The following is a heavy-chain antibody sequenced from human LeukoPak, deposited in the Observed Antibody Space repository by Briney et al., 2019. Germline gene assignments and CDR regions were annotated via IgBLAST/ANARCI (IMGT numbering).Heavy chain of an antibody. Sequence: GGSLRLSCAAPGFIFSSSEMNWVRQAPGKGLEWVSYISGSGYTIYYADSVKGRFTISRDNAKNSLYLQMNSLRAEDTAVYYCAGARSSASRLWFDPWGQGILVTVSS. V-gene: IGHV3-48*03. J-gene: IGHJ5*02. CDR1: GFIFSSSE. D-gene: IGHD2-2*01. CDR3: AGARSSASRLWFDP. CDR2: ISGSGYTI.